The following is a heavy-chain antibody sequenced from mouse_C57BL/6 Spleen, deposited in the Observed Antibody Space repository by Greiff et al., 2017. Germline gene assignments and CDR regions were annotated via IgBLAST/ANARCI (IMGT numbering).Heavy chain of an antibody. J-gene: IGHJ2*01. CDR2: ISYDGSN. CDR1: GYSITSGYY. D-gene: IGHD2-4*01. V-gene: IGHV3-6*01. CDR3: ARWAIYYDYDRDY. Sequence: EVKLMESGPGLVKPSQSLSLSCSVTGYSITSGYYWNWIRQYPGNKLEWMGYISYDGSNNYNPSLKNRIPITRDTSKNQFFLKLNAVTTEDTATYYCARWAIYYDYDRDYWGQGTTLTVSS.